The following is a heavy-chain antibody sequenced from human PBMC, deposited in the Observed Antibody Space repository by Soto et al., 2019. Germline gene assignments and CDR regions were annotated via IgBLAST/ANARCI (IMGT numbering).Heavy chain of an antibody. CDR2: IIPLFGTA. CDR3: AREYQTRTNLGLDY. CDR1: GGTFSSYA. Sequence: QVQLVQSGAEVKKPGSSVKVSCKASGGTFSSYAISWVRQAPGQGLEWMGGIIPLFGTADHAQKFQGRVTIPADESTSTAYMELSSLRSEDTDVYYCAREYQTRTNLGLDYWGQGTLVTVSS. J-gene: IGHJ4*02. D-gene: IGHD2-2*01. V-gene: IGHV1-69*12.